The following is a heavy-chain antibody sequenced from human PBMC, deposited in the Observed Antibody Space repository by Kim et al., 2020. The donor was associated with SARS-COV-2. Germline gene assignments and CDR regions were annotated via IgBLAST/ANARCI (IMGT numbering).Heavy chain of an antibody. Sequence: GGSLRLSCAASGFSVSTNDMSWVRQAPGKGLEWVATIFGSGATSFADSAKGRFTISRDNSKNTRYLQMNSLRAEDTAAYHCARKLLWFGDNGMDVWGQGTTVTVSS. CDR2: IFGSGAT. D-gene: IGHD3-10*01. CDR3: ARKLLWFGDNGMDV. CDR1: GFSVSTND. V-gene: IGHV3-53*01. J-gene: IGHJ6*02.